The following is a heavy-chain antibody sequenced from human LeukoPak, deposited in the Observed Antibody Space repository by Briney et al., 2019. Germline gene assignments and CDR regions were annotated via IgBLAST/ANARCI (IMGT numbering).Heavy chain of an antibody. CDR1: GGSMRSGDYY. D-gene: IGHD2-2*01. CDR2: VFYSGRT. CDR3: ARHERCSSINCIYNWFDP. Sequence: SQTLSLTCSVSGGSMRSGDYYWSWIRQPPGKGLEWIGSVFYSGRTYYNPSLKSRVTIFVDPSKNQFSLNLRSVTAADTAVYYCARHERCSSINCIYNWFDPWGQGTLVIVSS. J-gene: IGHJ5*02. V-gene: IGHV4-39*01.